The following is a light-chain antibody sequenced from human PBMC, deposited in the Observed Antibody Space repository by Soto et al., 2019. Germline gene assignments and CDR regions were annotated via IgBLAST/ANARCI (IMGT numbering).Light chain of an antibody. CDR2: GVT. CDR3: SSYTSSSTRV. Sequence: QSVLTQPASVSGSPGQSITISCTGTSSDVGGYNYVSWYQQHPGKASKLMIYGVTNRLSGFSNRFSGSKSGNTASLTISGLQAEDEADYYCSSYTSSSTRVFGTGTKVTVL. V-gene: IGLV2-14*01. CDR1: SSDVGGYNY. J-gene: IGLJ1*01.